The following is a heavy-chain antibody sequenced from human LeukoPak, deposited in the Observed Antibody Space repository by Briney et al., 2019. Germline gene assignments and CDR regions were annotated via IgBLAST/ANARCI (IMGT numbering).Heavy chain of an antibody. V-gene: IGHV4-39*01. Sequence: PSETLFLTCSVSRDSITSNSHYWGWIRQPPGKGLEWIGSTYYSGSTYYNPSLKSRVTISVNTSKNQFSLKLNSVTAADTAVYSCARRARWLQFRMRNWFDPWGQGTLVTVSS. D-gene: IGHD5-24*01. CDR3: ARRARWLQFRMRNWFDP. CDR1: RDSITSNSHY. CDR2: TYYSGST. J-gene: IGHJ5*02.